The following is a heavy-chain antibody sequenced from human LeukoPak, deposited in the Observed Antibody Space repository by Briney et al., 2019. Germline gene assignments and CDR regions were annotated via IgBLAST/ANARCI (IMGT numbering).Heavy chain of an antibody. J-gene: IGHJ4*02. Sequence: GRSLTLSCAASGFTFSSYAMSWVRQAPGKGLEWVSAIIGSGGSTYYADSVKGRFTISRGNSKNKLYLQMNSLRAEDTAVYFCAKHHDTNAYHYDYWGQGTLVTVSS. CDR3: AKHHDTNAYHYDY. D-gene: IGHD3-22*01. V-gene: IGHV3-23*01. CDR2: IIGSGGST. CDR1: GFTFSSYA.